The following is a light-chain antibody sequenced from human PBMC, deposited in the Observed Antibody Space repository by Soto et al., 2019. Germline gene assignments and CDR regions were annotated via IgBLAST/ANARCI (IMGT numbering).Light chain of an antibody. CDR2: DVA. CDR1: SSDVGGSNF. V-gene: IGLV2-14*03. J-gene: IGLJ1*01. CDR3: VSYTSSTTYV. Sequence: QSVLTQPASVSDSPGQSITISCTGTSSDVGGSNFVSWYRQHPGKPPKLIIYDVANRPSGVSNRFSGSKSGSTASLIISRLQTEDDADYYCVSYTSSTTYVFGTRHKVTVL.